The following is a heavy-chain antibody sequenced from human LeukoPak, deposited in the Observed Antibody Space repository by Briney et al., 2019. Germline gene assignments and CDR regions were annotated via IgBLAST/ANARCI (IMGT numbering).Heavy chain of an antibody. Sequence: ASVKVSCKASVGTFSSYAIIWVRQARGDGLEWMGGIIPIFGTANSAQKFQSQDTNSTDESTSTAYMELSSLRSDDTAVYYCARGGRQTLSNWFAPWGQGTLVSVSS. J-gene: IGHJ5*02. CDR3: ARGGRQTLSNWFAP. CDR1: VGTFSSYA. CDR2: IIPIFGTA. V-gene: IGHV1-69*05. D-gene: IGHD2-2*01.